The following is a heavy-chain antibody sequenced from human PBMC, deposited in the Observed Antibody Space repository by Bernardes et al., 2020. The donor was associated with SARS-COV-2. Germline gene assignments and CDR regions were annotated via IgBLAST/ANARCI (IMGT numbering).Heavy chain of an antibody. CDR3: ARDRRIAALLDGMDV. D-gene: IGHD6-6*01. Sequence: ASVKVSCMASGYTFTDYYMPWVRQAPGQGLEWMGWINPNSGGTNYAQKFQGWVTMTRDTSISTAYMELSRLRSDDTAVYYCARDRRIAALLDGMDVWGQGTTVTVSS. V-gene: IGHV1-2*04. CDR2: INPNSGGT. CDR1: GYTFTDYY. J-gene: IGHJ6*02.